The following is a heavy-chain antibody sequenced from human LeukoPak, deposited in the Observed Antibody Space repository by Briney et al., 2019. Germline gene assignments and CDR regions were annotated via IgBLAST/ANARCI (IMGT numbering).Heavy chain of an antibody. Sequence: ASVKVSCKASGCTFSSYAISWVRQAPGQGLEWMGGIIPIFGAANYAQKFQGRVTITTDESTSTAYMELSSLRSADTAVYYCARGGPYYDFWSGYYNYYYYYMDVWGKGTTVTVSS. J-gene: IGHJ6*03. V-gene: IGHV1-69*05. CDR2: IIPIFGAA. CDR1: GCTFSSYA. CDR3: ARGGPYYDFWSGYYNYYYYYMDV. D-gene: IGHD3-3*01.